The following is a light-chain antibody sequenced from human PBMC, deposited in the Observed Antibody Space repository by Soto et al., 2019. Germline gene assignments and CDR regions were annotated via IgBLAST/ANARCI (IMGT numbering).Light chain of an antibody. CDR2: AAS. CDR1: QNIRNY. CDR3: QQSYSVTFT. J-gene: IGKJ3*01. Sequence: DIQMTQSPSSLSASIGDRVTITCRASQNIRNYLNWFQQKPGKAPKLLIYAASSLQSGVPSRFSGSGSATDYTLTISMLQPEDSATYYCQQSYSVTFTFGPGTKVDLK. V-gene: IGKV1-39*01.